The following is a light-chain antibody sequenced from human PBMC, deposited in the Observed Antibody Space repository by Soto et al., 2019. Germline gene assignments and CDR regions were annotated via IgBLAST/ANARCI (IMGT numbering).Light chain of an antibody. CDR2: GAS. J-gene: IGKJ4*01. CDR1: QTVRSD. Sequence: EIVMTQSPATLSVSPGERATLSCRASQTVRSDFAWYQQQPGQAPRLLIYGASIRATGIPARFSGSGSGTEFTLTISSLQSEDFAVYYCQQYNNWPLTFGGGTKVEIK. V-gene: IGKV3-15*01. CDR3: QQYNNWPLT.